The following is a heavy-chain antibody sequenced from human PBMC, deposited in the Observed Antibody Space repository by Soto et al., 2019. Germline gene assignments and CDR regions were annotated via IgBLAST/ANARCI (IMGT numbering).Heavy chain of an antibody. D-gene: IGHD2-21*02. Sequence: EVQLVESGGGLIQPGGSLRLSCAASDFTVSNNYMSWVRQAPGKGLEWVSLIYSGGRTSYADSVKGRFTISRDNSKNTLYLQMNSLRDADTAIYYCASRPGGDPPYFDYWGQGTQVTVSS. CDR1: DFTVSNNY. J-gene: IGHJ4*02. CDR3: ASRPGGDPPYFDY. CDR2: IYSGGRT. V-gene: IGHV3-53*01.